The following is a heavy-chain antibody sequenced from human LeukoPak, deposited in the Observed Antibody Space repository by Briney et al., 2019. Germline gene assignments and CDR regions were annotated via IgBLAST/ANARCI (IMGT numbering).Heavy chain of an antibody. J-gene: IGHJ3*02. CDR2: TYYRSKWYN. D-gene: IGHD3-22*01. CDR3: ARNYDSGGYYYLDAFDI. CDR1: GDSVSSNSAA. Sequence: SQTLSLTCAISGDSVSSNSAAWNWIRQSPSRGLEWLGRTYYRSKWYNDYAVSVKSRITINPDTSKNQFSLQLNSVTPEDTAVYYCARNYDSGGYYYLDAFDIWGQGTIVTVSS. V-gene: IGHV6-1*01.